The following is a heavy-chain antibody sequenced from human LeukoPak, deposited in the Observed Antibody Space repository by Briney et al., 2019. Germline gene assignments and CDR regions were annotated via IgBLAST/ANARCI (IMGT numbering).Heavy chain of an antibody. CDR2: IYYSGSA. D-gene: IGHD3-22*01. CDR1: GGSISSGGYY. CDR3: ARTPHYDSSGYTFKGIDY. V-gene: IGHV4-31*03. Sequence: SQTLSLTCTVSGGSISSGGYYWSWIHQHPGKGLEWIGYIYYSGSAYYNPSLKSRVTISVDTSKNQFSLKLSSVTAADTAVYYCARTPHYDSSGYTFKGIDYWGQGTLVTVSS. J-gene: IGHJ4*02.